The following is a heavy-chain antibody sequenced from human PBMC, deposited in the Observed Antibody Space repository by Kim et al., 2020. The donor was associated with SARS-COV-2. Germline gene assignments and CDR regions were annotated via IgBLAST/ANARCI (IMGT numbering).Heavy chain of an antibody. J-gene: IGHJ4*02. Sequence: GGSLRLSCAASGFTFDDYAMHWVRQAPGKGLAWVSGISWNSGSIGYADSVKGRFTISRDNAKNSLYLQMNSLRAEDMALYYCAKDSEADYYDSSGYEDWGQVTLVTVSS. CDR3: AKDSEADYYDSSGYED. V-gene: IGHV3-9*03. CDR1: GFTFDDYA. D-gene: IGHD3-22*01. CDR2: ISWNSGSI.